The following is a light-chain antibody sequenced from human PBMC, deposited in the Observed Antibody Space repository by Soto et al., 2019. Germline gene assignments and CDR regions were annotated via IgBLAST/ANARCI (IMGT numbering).Light chain of an antibody. CDR2: AAS. V-gene: IGKV1-39*01. CDR1: QNIDNY. Sequence: DIQLTQSPSSLSASLGDRVTISCRASQNIDNYLHWYQQKSGKAPEALIYAASSLRDGVSSRFSGSGYGPEFTLTLSNLQPEDFATYFCQQSSSSPTITFGQGTRL. CDR3: QQSSSSPTIT. J-gene: IGKJ5*01.